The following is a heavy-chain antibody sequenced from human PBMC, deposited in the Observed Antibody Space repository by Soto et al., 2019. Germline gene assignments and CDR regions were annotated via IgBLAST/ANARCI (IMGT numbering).Heavy chain of an antibody. Sequence: QVQLVQSGAEEKKPGASVKVSCKASGYTFTSYAMHWVRQAPGQGLEWMGWINAGNGNTKFSQKLQGRVTITRDTSASTAYMELSSLRAEDTAVYYCARAPGAAIDYWGQGTLVTVSS. CDR3: ARAPGAAIDY. CDR2: INAGNGNT. V-gene: IGHV1-3*05. CDR1: GYTFTSYA. J-gene: IGHJ4*02.